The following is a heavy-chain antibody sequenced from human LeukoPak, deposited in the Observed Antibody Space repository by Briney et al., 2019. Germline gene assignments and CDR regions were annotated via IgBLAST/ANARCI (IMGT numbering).Heavy chain of an antibody. V-gene: IGHV4-34*01. Sequence: PSETLSLTCAVYGGSFSGYYWSWIRQPPGKGLEWIGEINHSGSTNYNPSLKSRVTISVDTSKNQFSLKLSSVTAADTAVYYCARVGGGRYYGSWSTRILRFDYWGQGTLVTVSS. CDR2: INHSGST. CDR3: ARVGGGRYYGSWSTRILRFDY. CDR1: GGSFSGYY. D-gene: IGHD3-10*01. J-gene: IGHJ4*02.